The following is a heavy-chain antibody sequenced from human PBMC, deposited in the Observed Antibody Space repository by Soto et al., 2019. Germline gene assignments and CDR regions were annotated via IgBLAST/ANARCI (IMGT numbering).Heavy chain of an antibody. CDR2: ISSSSSTI. V-gene: IGHV3-48*02. D-gene: IGHD1-26*01. J-gene: IGHJ6*02. CDR3: AREVGATGEWYYYYGMDV. CDR1: GFTFSSYS. Sequence: EVQLVESGGGLVQPGGSLRLSCAASGFTFSSYSMNWVRQAPGKGLEWVSYISSSSSTIYYADSVKGRFTISRDNAKNSLYLQMNSLRDEDTAVYYCAREVGATGEWYYYYGMDVWGQGTTVTVSS.